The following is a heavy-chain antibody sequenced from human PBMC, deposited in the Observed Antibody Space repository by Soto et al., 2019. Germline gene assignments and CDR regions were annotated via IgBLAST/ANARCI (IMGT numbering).Heavy chain of an antibody. CDR3: ARSRHGSGSYTHFYYGLDV. Sequence: PGGSLRLSCAASGFTFSSYDMHWVRQATGKGLEWVSAIGTAGDTYYADSVKGRFTISRDNSKNTVYLQMNSLRSEDTAVYYCARSRHGSGSYTHFYYGLDVWGQGTTVTVSS. V-gene: IGHV3-13*01. J-gene: IGHJ6*02. D-gene: IGHD3-10*01. CDR1: GFTFSSYD. CDR2: IGTAGDT.